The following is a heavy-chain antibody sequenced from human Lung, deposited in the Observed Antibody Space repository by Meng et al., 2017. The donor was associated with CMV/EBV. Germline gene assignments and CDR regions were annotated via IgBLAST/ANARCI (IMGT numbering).Heavy chain of an antibody. D-gene: IGHD2-2*01. CDR2: INHSGST. Sequence: SXTLSLTCAVYGGSFSGYYWSWIRQPPGKGLEWIGEINHSGSTNYNPSLKSRVTISVDTSKNQLSLKLSSVTAADTAVYYCARGGYCSSTSCNAGRPFDYWGQGXLDTVSS. CDR3: ARGGYCSSTSCNAGRPFDY. V-gene: IGHV4-34*01. J-gene: IGHJ4*02. CDR1: GGSFSGYY.